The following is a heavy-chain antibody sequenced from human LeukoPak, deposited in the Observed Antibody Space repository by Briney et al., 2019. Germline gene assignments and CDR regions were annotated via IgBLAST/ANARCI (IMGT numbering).Heavy chain of an antibody. J-gene: IGHJ5*02. D-gene: IGHD3-10*01. CDR2: IYHSGST. CDR1: GGSISSGGYS. V-gene: IGHV4-30-2*01. CDR3: ARGSTYYYGSGSYGNWFDP. Sequence: PSETLSLTCAVSGGSISSGGYSWSWIRQPPGKGLVWIGYIYHSGSTYYNPSLKSRVTISVDRSKNQFSLKLSSVTAADTAVYYCARGSTYYYGSGSYGNWFDPWGQGTLVTVSS.